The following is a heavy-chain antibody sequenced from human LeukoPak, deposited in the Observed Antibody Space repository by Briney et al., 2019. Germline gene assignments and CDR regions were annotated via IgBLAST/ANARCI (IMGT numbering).Heavy chain of an antibody. J-gene: IGHJ4*02. CDR1: GGSISSYY. Sequence: KPSETLSLTCTVSGGSISSYYWSWIRQPPGKGLEWIGYIYYSGSTNYNPSLKSRVTISVDTSKNQFSLKLSSVTAADTAVYYCARHYGDGFDYWGQGTLVTVSS. CDR2: IYYSGST. D-gene: IGHD4-17*01. CDR3: ARHYGDGFDY. V-gene: IGHV4-59*01.